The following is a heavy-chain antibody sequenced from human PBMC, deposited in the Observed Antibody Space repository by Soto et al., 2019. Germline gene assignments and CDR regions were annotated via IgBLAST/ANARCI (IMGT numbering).Heavy chain of an antibody. V-gene: IGHV5-10-1*01. J-gene: IGHJ6*02. CDR2: IDPSDSYT. CDR1: GYSFTSYW. D-gene: IGHD6-13*01. Sequence: PGESLKISCKGSGYSFTSYWISWVRQMPGKGLEWMGRIDPSDSYTNYSPSFQGHVTISADKSISTAYLQWSSLKASDTAMYYCARDGDGSSWYYYYGMDVWGQGTTVTVSS. CDR3: ARDGDGSSWYYYYGMDV.